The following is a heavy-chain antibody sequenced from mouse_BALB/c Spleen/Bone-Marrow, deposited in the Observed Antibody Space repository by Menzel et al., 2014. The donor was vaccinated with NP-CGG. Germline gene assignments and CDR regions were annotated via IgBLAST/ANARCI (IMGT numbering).Heavy chain of an antibody. V-gene: IGHV1S81*02. Sequence: QVHVKQSGAELVKPGASVKLSCKASGYTFTSYWMHWVKLRPGQGFEWIGEINPSNGGANYNERFKRKATLTVDKPSSTAYMQLSSLTSEDSAVYYCATSYYYAGSRGNSWGQGTTLTVSS. J-gene: IGHJ2*01. D-gene: IGHD1-1*01. CDR3: ATSYYYAGSRGNS. CDR2: INPSNGGA. CDR1: GYTFTSYW.